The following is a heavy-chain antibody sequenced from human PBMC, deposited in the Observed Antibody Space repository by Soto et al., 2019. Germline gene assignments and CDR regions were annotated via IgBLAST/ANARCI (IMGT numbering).Heavy chain of an antibody. CDR1: GYSFTSYA. D-gene: IGHD1-1*01. CDR2: INTGNGKT. CDR3: ARDLANDYYYYGMDV. Sequence: QVQLVQSGAEVKKPGASVKVSCKASGYSFTSYAMHCVRQAPGQRLEWMGWINTGNGKTKYSQKFQSRVTITRDTSASTAYMELSSLRFEDTAVYYCARDLANDYYYYGMDVWGQGTTVTVSS. J-gene: IGHJ6*02. V-gene: IGHV1-3*04.